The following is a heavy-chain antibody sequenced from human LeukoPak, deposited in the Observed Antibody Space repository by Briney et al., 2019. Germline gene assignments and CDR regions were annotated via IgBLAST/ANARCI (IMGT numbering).Heavy chain of an antibody. V-gene: IGHV4-39*01. J-gene: IGHJ4*02. CDR3: ARGDFYNYGKPFDS. CDR2: MFYSGST. D-gene: IGHD5-18*01. CDR1: GGSITGSSYY. Sequence: SETLSLTCTVSGGSITGSSYYWGWIRQPPGKGLEWIGSMFYSGSTYYNPSLKSRVTTSVDTSKNQFSLRMSSVTAADTAVYYCARGDFYNYGKPFDSWGQGIMVTISS.